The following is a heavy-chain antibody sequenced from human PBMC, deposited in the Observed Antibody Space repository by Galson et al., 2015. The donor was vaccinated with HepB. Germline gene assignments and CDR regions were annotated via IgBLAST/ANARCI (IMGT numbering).Heavy chain of an antibody. J-gene: IGHJ4*02. CDR1: GFTFSSYW. V-gene: IGHV3-7*01. Sequence: SLRLSCAASGFTFSSYWMSWVRQAPGKGLEWVANIKQDGSEKYYVDSMKGRFTISRDNAKNSLYLQMNSLRAEDTAVYYCARDEWYCSNGVCYQVLDYWGQGTLVTVSS. D-gene: IGHD2-8*01. CDR3: ARDEWYCSNGVCYQVLDY. CDR2: IKQDGSEK.